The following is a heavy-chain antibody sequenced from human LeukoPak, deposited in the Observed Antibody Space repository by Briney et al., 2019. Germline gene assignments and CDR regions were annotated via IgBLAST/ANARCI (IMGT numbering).Heavy chain of an antibody. V-gene: IGHV3-15*01. J-gene: IGHJ4*02. Sequence: GGSLRLSCAASQFTFSNAWMNWVRQAPGKGLEWVGRIKSKGDGETTDYAAPVKGRFTISRDDSNNMVYLQMNSLKIEDTAVYYCAIDEPNYAPYDFDYWGQGTLVTVSS. CDR3: AIDEPNYAPYDFDY. CDR2: IKSKGDGETT. CDR1: QFTFSNAW. D-gene: IGHD4/OR15-4a*01.